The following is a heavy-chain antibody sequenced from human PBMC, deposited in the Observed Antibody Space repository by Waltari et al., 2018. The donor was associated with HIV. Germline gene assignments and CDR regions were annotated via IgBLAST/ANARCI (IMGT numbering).Heavy chain of an antibody. CDR3: ATGRWLKDSVSPKTVGFDY. Sequence: QVQLVQSGAEVKKPGSSVKVSCKASGGTFSSYAISWVRQAPGHGREWMGGNIPIDGTANYAKKCQGRGTSTADEATSTAYMELSSLRSEDTAVYYCATGRWLKDSVSPKTVGFDYWGQGTLVTVSS. CDR2: NIPIDGTA. CDR1: GGTFSSYA. J-gene: IGHJ4*02. D-gene: IGHD6-19*01. V-gene: IGHV1-69*12.